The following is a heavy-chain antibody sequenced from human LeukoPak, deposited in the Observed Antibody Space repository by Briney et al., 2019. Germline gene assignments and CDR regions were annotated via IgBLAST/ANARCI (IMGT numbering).Heavy chain of an antibody. CDR3: AKDDVGGYCSGGSCYDAFDI. Sequence: PSETLSLTCTVSGGSINNYYWIWIRQPPGKGLEWIGYIHYTGSTDYNPSLKSRVTISVDTSKNQFSLKLSSVTAADTAVYYCAKDDVGGYCSGGSCYDAFDIWGQGTMVTVSS. V-gene: IGHV4-59*12. J-gene: IGHJ3*02. CDR1: GGSINNYY. D-gene: IGHD2-15*01. CDR2: IHYTGST.